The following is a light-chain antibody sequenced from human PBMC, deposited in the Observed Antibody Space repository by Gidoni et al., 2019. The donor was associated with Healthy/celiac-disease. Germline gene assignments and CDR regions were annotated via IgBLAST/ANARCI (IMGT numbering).Light chain of an antibody. Sequence: SSELPQDPAVSVALGQTVRITCQGDSLRSYYASWYQQTPGQAPVLVIYGTNNRPSGIPDRFSGSSSGNTASLPITGAQAEDEAYYYCNSRDSSGNLYVFGTGTKVTVL. CDR1: SLRSYY. J-gene: IGLJ1*01. CDR3: NSRDSSGNLYV. V-gene: IGLV3-19*01. CDR2: GTN.